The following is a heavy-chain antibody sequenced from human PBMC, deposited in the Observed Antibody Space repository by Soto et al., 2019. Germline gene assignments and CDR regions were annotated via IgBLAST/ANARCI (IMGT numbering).Heavy chain of an antibody. CDR3: ARLPLYCSSTSCYTRYYYYGMDV. CDR2: IYYSGST. D-gene: IGHD2-2*02. J-gene: IGHJ6*02. CDR1: GGSISSSSYY. Sequence: QLQLQESGPGLVKPSETLSLTCTVSGGSISSSSYYWGWIRQPPGKGLEWIGSIYYSGSTYYNPSLKSGVTISVDTSKNQFSLKLSSVTAADTAVYYCARLPLYCSSTSCYTRYYYYGMDVWGQGTTVTVSS. V-gene: IGHV4-39*01.